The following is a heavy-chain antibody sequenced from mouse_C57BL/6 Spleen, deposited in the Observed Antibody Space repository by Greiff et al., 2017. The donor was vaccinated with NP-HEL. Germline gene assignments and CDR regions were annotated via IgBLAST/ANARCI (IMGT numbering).Heavy chain of an antibody. J-gene: IGHJ2*01. CDR2: FNPGSGGT. V-gene: IGHV1-54*02. CDR3: ARGELTGDY. CDR1: GYAFTNYL. Sequence: VQLQQSGAVLVRPGTSVKVSCKASGYAFTNYLIEWVKQRPGQGLAWIGVFNPGSGGTNYNEKFKGKATLTVDKASITAYMELRILTSEDSAVYYCARGELTGDYWGQGTTLTVSS. D-gene: IGHD4-1*01.